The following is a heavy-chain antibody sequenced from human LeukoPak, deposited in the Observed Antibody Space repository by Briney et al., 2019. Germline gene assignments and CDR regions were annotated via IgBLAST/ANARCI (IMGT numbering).Heavy chain of an antibody. J-gene: IGHJ6*03. CDR2: IFTSGST. D-gene: IGHD1-1*01. Sequence: PSETLSLTCTVSGGSISNGYYYWSWIRQPAGKGLEWIGRIFTSGSTNYNPSLKSRVTISVDPSKNQFSLKLSSVTAADTAVYYCARDWYSNYYYYYMDVWGKGTTVTISS. CDR3: ARDWYSNYYYYYMDV. CDR1: GGSISNGYYY. V-gene: IGHV4-61*02.